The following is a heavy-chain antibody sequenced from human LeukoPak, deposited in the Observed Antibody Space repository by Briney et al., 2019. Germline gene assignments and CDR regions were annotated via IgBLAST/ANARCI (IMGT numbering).Heavy chain of an antibody. CDR1: GFTFSSYT. Sequence: GGSLRLSCAASGFTFSSYTLNWVRQAPGKGLEWVSSIPIAGYVYYSDSLKGRFTISRDDAKQSLYLQMDSLRAEDTAVYYCARDTNYYDSSGYYSGSDFDHWGQGTLVTVSS. D-gene: IGHD3-22*01. J-gene: IGHJ4*02. CDR2: IPIAGYV. CDR3: ARDTNYYDSSGYYSGSDFDH. V-gene: IGHV3-21*01.